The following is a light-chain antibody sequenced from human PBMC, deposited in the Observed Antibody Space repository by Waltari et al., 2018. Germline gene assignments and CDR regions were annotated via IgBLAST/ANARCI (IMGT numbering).Light chain of an antibody. J-gene: IGLJ1*01. Sequence: QSALTQPASLSGSPGQSITISCTGTSTDVGAYEYVSWYQQHPGKAPQLLIYDVTNLPSGVFNRFSGSKSGNTASLTISGLQADDEADYYCSSYTGSSTLIFGTGTKVTVL. CDR3: SSYTGSSTLI. CDR1: STDVGAYEY. CDR2: DVT. V-gene: IGLV2-14*03.